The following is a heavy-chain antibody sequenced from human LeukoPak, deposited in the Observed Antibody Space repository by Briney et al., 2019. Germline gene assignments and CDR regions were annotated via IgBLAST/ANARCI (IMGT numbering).Heavy chain of an antibody. CDR2: IYYSGST. V-gene: IGHV4-39*07. J-gene: IGHJ5*02. CDR1: GGSISSSSYY. D-gene: IGHD3-10*01. CDR3: ARDSWAITMVRGVPAIQFDP. Sequence: SETLSLTCTVSGGSISSSSYYWGWIRQPPGKGLEWIGSIYYSGSTYYNPSLKSRVTISVDTSKNQFSLKLSSVTAADTAVYYCARDSWAITMVRGVPAIQFDPWGQGTLVTVSS.